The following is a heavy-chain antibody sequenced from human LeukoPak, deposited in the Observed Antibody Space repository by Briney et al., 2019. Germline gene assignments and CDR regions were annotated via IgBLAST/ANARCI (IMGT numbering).Heavy chain of an antibody. CDR1: GYTFTSYY. CDR3: ARDRSSSGYGYYFDY. D-gene: IGHD5-18*01. J-gene: IGHJ4*02. V-gene: IGHV1-46*01. CDR2: INPSGGST. Sequence: ASVKVSCKASGYTFTSYYMHWVRQAPGQGLEWMGIINPSGGSTSYAQKSQGRVTMTKDMSTSTVYMELSSLRSEDTAVYYCARDRSSSGYGYYFDYWGQGTLVTVSS.